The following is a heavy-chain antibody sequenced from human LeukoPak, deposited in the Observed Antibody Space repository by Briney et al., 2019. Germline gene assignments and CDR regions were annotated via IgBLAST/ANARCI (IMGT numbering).Heavy chain of an antibody. Sequence: SETLSLTCTVAGGSISSYYWSWIRQPPGKGLEWIGYIYHSGSTNSNLSLKSRVTISVDTSKNQFSLKLSSVTAADTAVYYCASGRGTVTRFDYWGQGTLVTV. J-gene: IGHJ4*02. CDR1: GGSISSYY. D-gene: IGHD4-17*01. CDR2: IYHSGST. V-gene: IGHV4-59*08. CDR3: ASGRGTVTRFDY.